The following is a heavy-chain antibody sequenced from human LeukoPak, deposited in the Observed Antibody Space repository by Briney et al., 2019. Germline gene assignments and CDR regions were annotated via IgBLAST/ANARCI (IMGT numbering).Heavy chain of an antibody. D-gene: IGHD2-2*01. Sequence: SETLSLTCTVSGGSISNYYWSWIQQPPGKGLEWIGYIYYSGSTNYNPSLKSRVTISVDTSKNQFSLKLSSVTAADTAVYYCGRYLKPSALSVFDIWGQGTTVTVSS. V-gene: IGHV4-59*01. CDR2: IYYSGST. J-gene: IGHJ3*02. CDR3: GRYLKPSALSVFDI. CDR1: GGSISNYY.